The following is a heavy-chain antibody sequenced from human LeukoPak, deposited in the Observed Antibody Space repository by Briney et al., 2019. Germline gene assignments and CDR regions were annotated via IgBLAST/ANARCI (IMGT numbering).Heavy chain of an antibody. CDR2: IRSKIYGGTP. J-gene: IGHJ4*02. Sequence: GGSLRLSCAASGFRFNTYWMTWVRQAPGKGLEWVGFIRSKIYGGTPEYAASVKGRFTISRDDSKGIAYLQMNSLKTEDTAVYYCTRDQTPYYWGQGTLVTVSS. CDR1: GFRFNTYW. CDR3: TRDQTPYY. V-gene: IGHV3-49*04.